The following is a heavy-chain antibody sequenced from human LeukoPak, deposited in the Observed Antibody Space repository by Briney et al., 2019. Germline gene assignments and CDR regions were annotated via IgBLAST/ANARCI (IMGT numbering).Heavy chain of an antibody. D-gene: IGHD2-2*02. CDR2: IRSKAYGGTT. Sequence: GGSLRLSCTASGFTFGDYAMSWVRQAPGKGLEWVGFIRSKAYGGTTEYTASVKGRFTISRDDSKSIAYLQMNSLKTEDTAVYYCTRDLRVNVVVPAAILLYYGMDVWGKGTTVTVSS. CDR1: GFTFGDYA. CDR3: TRDLRVNVVVPAAILLYYGMDV. V-gene: IGHV3-49*04. J-gene: IGHJ6*04.